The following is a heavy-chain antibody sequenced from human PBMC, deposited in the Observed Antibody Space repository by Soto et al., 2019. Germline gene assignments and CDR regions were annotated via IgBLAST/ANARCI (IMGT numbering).Heavy chain of an antibody. CDR3: ARDPEYYDILTGYPPSNWFDP. J-gene: IGHJ5*02. Sequence: QVQLVQSGAEVKKPGASVKVSCKASGYTFTSYAMHWVRQAPGQRLEWMGWINAGNGNTKYSQKLQGRVTITRDTSASTAYMELSSLRSEDTAVYYCARDPEYYDILTGYPPSNWFDPWGQGTLVTVSS. CDR1: GYTFTSYA. D-gene: IGHD3-9*01. V-gene: IGHV1-3*01. CDR2: INAGNGNT.